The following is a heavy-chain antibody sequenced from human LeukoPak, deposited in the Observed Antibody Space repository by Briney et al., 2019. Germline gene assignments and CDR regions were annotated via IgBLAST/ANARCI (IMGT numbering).Heavy chain of an antibody. D-gene: IGHD4-23*01. Sequence: ASVKVSCKASGYTFTSYGISWVRQVPGQGLEWMGIINPSGGSTSYAQKFQGRVTMTRDMSTSTVYMELSSLRSEDTAVYYCARDYGGGLVAFDIWGQGTMVTVSS. CDR1: GYTFTSYG. V-gene: IGHV1-46*01. CDR3: ARDYGGGLVAFDI. CDR2: INPSGGST. J-gene: IGHJ3*02.